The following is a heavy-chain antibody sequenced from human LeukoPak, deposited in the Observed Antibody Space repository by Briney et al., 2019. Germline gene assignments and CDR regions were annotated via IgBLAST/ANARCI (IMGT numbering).Heavy chain of an antibody. CDR1: GFDLSPYT. CDR3: ARRVTTFLS. D-gene: IGHD4-17*01. V-gene: IGHV3-21*01. J-gene: IGHJ4*02. Sequence: GGSLRLSCSASGFDLSPYTMNWVRQAPGRGLEWVASISSTSSYMYYGDSLKGRFTISRDNAKNTLYLQLGSLRAEDTATYYCARRVTTFLSWGQGTLVIVSS. CDR2: ISSTSSYM.